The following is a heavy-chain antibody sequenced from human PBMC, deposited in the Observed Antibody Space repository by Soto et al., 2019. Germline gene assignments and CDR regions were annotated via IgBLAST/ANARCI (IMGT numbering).Heavy chain of an antibody. J-gene: IGHJ4*02. V-gene: IGHV3-7*03. CDR3: AKDGGSDSYYFDY. Sequence: GGSLRLSCATSGFSFSNYWMTWVRQAPGKGLEWVANIKPDGSEDFYVASVKGRFTISRDNAKNSLYLQMNRLRAENTAVYFCAKDGGSDSYYFDYWGQGALVTVSS. D-gene: IGHD2-21*02. CDR1: GFSFSNYW. CDR2: IKPDGSED.